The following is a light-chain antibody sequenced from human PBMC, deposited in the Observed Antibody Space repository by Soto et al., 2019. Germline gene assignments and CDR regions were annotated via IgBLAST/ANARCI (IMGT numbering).Light chain of an antibody. V-gene: IGKV1-17*01. J-gene: IGKJ1*01. Sequence: DIQMTQFPSSLSASVGDRVTITCRASQGIRNDLAWYQQKPGKAPKRLISAASSLQSGVPSRFSGSGSGTEFTLATSRLQPEDFATFFCLQHSTSPLTFGQGTKVEIK. CDR2: AAS. CDR1: QGIRND. CDR3: LQHSTSPLT.